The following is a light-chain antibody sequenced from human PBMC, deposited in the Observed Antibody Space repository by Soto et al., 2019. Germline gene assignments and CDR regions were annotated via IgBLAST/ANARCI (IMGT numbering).Light chain of an antibody. Sequence: QSVLKQPPSVSGAPGQRVTISCTGSSSNIGAGYDVHWYQQLPGTAPKLLIYGNNNRPSGVPDRFSSSKSGTSASLAITGLQAEDEADYYCQSYDNSLSVSGSRVFGGGTKLTVL. CDR2: GNN. CDR1: SSNIGAGYD. V-gene: IGLV1-40*01. CDR3: QSYDNSLSVSGSRV. J-gene: IGLJ2*01.